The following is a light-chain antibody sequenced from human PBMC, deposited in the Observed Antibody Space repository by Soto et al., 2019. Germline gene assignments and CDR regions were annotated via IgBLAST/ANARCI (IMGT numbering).Light chain of an antibody. J-gene: IGLJ2*01. V-gene: IGLV2-14*01. CDR1: SSDVGGYNY. CDR2: DVK. CDR3: SSYTSSSTLV. Sequence: QSALTQPASVSGSPGQSITISCTGTSSDVGGYNYVSWYQQHPGKAPKLMIYDVKNRPSGVSNRFSGSKSGNTASLTIYGLQAEDEADYYCSSYTSSSTLVFGGGTKLTVL.